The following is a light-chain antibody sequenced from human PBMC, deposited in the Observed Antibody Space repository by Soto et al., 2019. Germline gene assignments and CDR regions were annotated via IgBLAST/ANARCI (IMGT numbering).Light chain of an antibody. CDR3: QQYSAHLT. CDR1: QSLLSSANDKIH. Sequence: DIVMTQSPASLAVSLGERATINCKSSQSLLSSANDKIHLAWYQQKPGQPPKLLIWRASTRDSGVPDRFSGSGSGNAFTITISSLQDEDVATYYCQQYSAHLTFGGGTKVEI. V-gene: IGKV4-1*01. J-gene: IGKJ4*01. CDR2: RAS.